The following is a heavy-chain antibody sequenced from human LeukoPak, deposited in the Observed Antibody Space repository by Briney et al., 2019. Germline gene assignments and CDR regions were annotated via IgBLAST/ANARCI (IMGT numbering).Heavy chain of an antibody. CDR1: GGTFSSYA. J-gene: IGHJ4*02. CDR3: ARALGYCSSNSCYRLDY. CDR2: IIPIFGTA. V-gene: IGHV1-69*05. D-gene: IGHD2-2*01. Sequence: ASVKVSCKASGGTFSSYAISWARQAPGQGLEWMGGIIPIFGTANYAQKFQGRVTITTDESTSTAYMELSSLRSEDTAVYYCARALGYCSSNSCYRLDYWGQGTLVTVSS.